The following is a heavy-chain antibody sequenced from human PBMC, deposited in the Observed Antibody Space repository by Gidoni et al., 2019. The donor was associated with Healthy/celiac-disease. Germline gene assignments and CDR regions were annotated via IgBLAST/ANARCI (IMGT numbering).Heavy chain of an antibody. CDR1: GGSISSSSYY. D-gene: IGHD3-22*01. CDR2: IYYSGST. CDR3: TTMIVVVIPRWAFDI. V-gene: IGHV4-39*02. Sequence: QLQLQESGPGLVKPSETLSLTCTVSGGSISSSSYYWGWIRQPPGKGLEWIGSIYYSGSTYYNPSLKSRVTPSFASIFLTKSTKLTAADTAVYYCTTMIVVVIPRWAFDIWGQGTMVTVSS. J-gene: IGHJ3*02.